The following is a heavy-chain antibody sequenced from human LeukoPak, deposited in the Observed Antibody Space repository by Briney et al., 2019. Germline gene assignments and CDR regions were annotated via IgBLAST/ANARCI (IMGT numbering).Heavy chain of an antibody. CDR1: GGSISSSSYY. CDR3: ARRGSRYGSGSYYRFDY. V-gene: IGHV4-39*07. CDR2: IYYSGST. Sequence: SETLSLTCTVSGGSISSSSYYWGWIRQPSGKGLEWIGGIYYSGSTYYNPSLKSRVTISVDTSKNQFSLKLSSVTAADTAVYYCARRGSRYGSGSYYRFDYWGQGTLVTVSS. J-gene: IGHJ4*02. D-gene: IGHD3-10*01.